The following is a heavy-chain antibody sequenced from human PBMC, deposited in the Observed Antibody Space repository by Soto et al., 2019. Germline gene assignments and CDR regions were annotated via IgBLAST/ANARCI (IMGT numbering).Heavy chain of an antibody. V-gene: IGHV3-23*01. CDR2: ISGSGGST. J-gene: IGHJ5*02. CDR1: GFTFSSYA. Sequence: GGSLRLSCAASGFTFSSYAMSWVRQAPGKGLEWVSAISGSGGSTYYADSVKGRFTISRDNSKNTLYLQMNSLRAEDAVVYYCAKGQGAGRNWCDPWGQGTLVTVSS. CDR3: AKGQGAGRNWCDP. D-gene: IGHD6-6*01.